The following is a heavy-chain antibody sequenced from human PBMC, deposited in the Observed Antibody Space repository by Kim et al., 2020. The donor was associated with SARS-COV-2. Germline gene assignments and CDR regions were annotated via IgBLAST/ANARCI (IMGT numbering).Heavy chain of an antibody. D-gene: IGHD1-26*01. V-gene: IGHV1-2*06. CDR2: INPNSGGT. J-gene: IGHJ6*02. CDR3: ARAIYSGSYSIYYYGMDV. CDR1: GYTFTGYY. Sequence: ASVKVSCKASGYTFTGYYMHWVRQAPGQGLEWMGRINPNSGGTNYAQKFQGRVTMTRDTSISTAYMELSRLRSDDTAVYYCARAIYSGSYSIYYYGMDVWGQGTTVTVSS.